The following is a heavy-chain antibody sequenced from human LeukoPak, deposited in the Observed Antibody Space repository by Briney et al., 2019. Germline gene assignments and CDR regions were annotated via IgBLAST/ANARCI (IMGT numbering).Heavy chain of an antibody. CDR2: TRNKANSYAT. V-gene: IGHV3-72*01. Sequence: TGGSLRLSCAASGFTFSSYAMSWVRQAPGKGLEWVGRTRNKANSYATEYAASVKGRFTISRDDSKHTVYLQMDSLKIEDTAVYYCSTLFHWGQGALATVSS. CDR1: GFTFSSYA. CDR3: STLFH. J-gene: IGHJ4*02.